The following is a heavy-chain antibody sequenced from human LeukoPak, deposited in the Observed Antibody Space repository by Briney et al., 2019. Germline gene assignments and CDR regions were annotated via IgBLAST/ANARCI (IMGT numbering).Heavy chain of an antibody. CDR2: IKQDGSEK. D-gene: IGHD1-26*01. CDR3: ARDALVGADYYFDC. CDR1: GLTFSRYW. V-gene: IGHV3-7*01. J-gene: IGHJ4*02. Sequence: GGSLRLSCAASGLTFSRYWMTWFRQAPGKGLEWVANIKQDGSEKYYVDSVKGRFTISRDNADRSLYLQMTSLRVEDTAVYYCARDALVGADYYFDCWGQGTLVTVPS.